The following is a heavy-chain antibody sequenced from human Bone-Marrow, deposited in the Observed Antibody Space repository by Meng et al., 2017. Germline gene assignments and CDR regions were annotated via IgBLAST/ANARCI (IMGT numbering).Heavy chain of an antibody. CDR3: ARHTDYGDYVFWLGTYYYYGMDV. CDR1: GYSFTSYW. V-gene: IGHV5-51*01. CDR2: IYPGDSDT. D-gene: IGHD4-17*01. Sequence: KVSCKGSGYSFTSYWIGWVRQMPGKGLEWMGIIYPGDSDTRYSPSFQGQVTISADKSTSTAYLQWSSLKASDTAMYYCARHTDYGDYVFWLGTYYYYGMDVWGQGTTVTVSS. J-gene: IGHJ6*02.